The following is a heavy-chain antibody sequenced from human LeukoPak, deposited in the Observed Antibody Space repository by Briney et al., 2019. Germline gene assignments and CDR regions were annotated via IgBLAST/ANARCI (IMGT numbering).Heavy chain of an antibody. V-gene: IGHV4-59*01. J-gene: IGHJ5*02. CDR2: IYYSEST. Sequence: PSETLSLTCTVSGGSISSYYWSWIRQPPGKGLEWIGYIYYSESTNYNPSLKSRVTISVDTSKNHLSLKLSSVTAADTAVYYCARVAATDVWFDPWGQGTLVTVSS. CDR3: ARVAATDVWFDP. D-gene: IGHD2-15*01. CDR1: GGSISSYY.